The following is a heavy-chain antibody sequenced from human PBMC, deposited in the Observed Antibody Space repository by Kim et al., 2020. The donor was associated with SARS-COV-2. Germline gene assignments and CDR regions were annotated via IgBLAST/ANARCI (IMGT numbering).Heavy chain of an antibody. Sequence: YAQKFQGRVTMTRDTSTSTVYMELSSLRSEDTAVYYCATLRYSISSFDYWGQGTLVTVSS. V-gene: IGHV1-46*01. J-gene: IGHJ4*02. D-gene: IGHD6-13*01. CDR3: ATLRYSISSFDY.